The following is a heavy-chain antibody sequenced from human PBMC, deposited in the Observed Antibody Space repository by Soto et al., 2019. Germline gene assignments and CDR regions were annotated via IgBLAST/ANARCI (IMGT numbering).Heavy chain of an antibody. CDR2: ISPSSSTT. D-gene: IGHD3-22*01. CDR1: GFTFSSYS. J-gene: IGHJ4*02. V-gene: IGHV3-48*01. Sequence: PGGSLRLSCAASGFTFSSYSMNWVRQAPGKGLEWVSYISPSSSTTYYADSVKGRFTISRDNAKNSLYLQMNSLRAEDTAVYYCARGAYYYDSSGLSYWGQGTLVTVSS. CDR3: ARGAYYYDSSGLSY.